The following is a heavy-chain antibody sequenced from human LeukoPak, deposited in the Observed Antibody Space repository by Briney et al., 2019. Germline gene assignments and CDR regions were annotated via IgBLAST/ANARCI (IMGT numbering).Heavy chain of an antibody. CDR2: IYTSGST. D-gene: IGHD6-13*01. Sequence: SETLSLTCTVSGGSISSGSYYWSWIRQPAGKGLEWIGRIYTSGSTNYNPSLKSRVTISVDTSKNQFSLKLSSVTAADTAVYYCARDQSSFPAFDIWGQGTMVTVSS. CDR3: ARDQSSFPAFDI. J-gene: IGHJ3*02. V-gene: IGHV4-61*02. CDR1: GGSISSGSYY.